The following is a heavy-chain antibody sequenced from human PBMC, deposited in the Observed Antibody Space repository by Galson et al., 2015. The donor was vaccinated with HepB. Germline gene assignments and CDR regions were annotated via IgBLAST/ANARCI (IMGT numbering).Heavy chain of an antibody. CDR1: GFTFSSYA. D-gene: IGHD4-17*01. J-gene: IGHJ2*01. V-gene: IGHV3-30-3*01. CDR3: ARDGGAYGDYLLWYFDL. Sequence: SLKLSCEASGFTFSSYAMHWVRQAPGKGLEWVAVISYDGSNKYYADSVKGRFTITRDNSKNTLYLQMNSLRAEDTAVYYCARDGGAYGDYLLWYFDLWGRGTLVTVSS. CDR2: ISYDGSNK.